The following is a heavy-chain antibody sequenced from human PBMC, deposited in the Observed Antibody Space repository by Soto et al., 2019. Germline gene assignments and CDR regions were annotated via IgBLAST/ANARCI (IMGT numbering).Heavy chain of an antibody. D-gene: IGHD6-13*01. CDR3: ARDSIAAIGYFDY. V-gene: IGHV3-21*01. CDR2: ISSSSSYI. CDR1: RFTFSSYS. J-gene: IGHJ4*02. Sequence: PGGSLRLSCAASRFTFSSYSMNWVRQAPGKGLEWVSSISSSSSYIYYADSVKGRFTISRDNAKNSLYLQMNSLRAEDTAVYYCARDSIAAIGYFDYWGQGTLVTVSS.